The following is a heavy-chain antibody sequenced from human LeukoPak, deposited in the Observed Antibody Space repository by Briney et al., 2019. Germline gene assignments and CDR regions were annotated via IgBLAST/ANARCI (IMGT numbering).Heavy chain of an antibody. CDR3: AREDSSSSGDY. V-gene: IGHV3-21*01. CDR2: ISSSSSYR. D-gene: IGHD6-6*01. Sequence: PGGSLRLSCAASGFTFSSYSMNWVRQAPGKGLEWVSSISSSSSYRYYADSVKGRLTISRDNAKNSLYLQMNGLRAEDTAVYYCAREDSSSSGDYWGQGTLVTVSS. CDR1: GFTFSSYS. J-gene: IGHJ4*02.